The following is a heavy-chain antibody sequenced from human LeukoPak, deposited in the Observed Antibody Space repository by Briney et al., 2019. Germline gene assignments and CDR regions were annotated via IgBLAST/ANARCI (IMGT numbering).Heavy chain of an antibody. D-gene: IGHD3-10*01. CDR2: IVVGSGNT. J-gene: IGHJ5*02. CDR3: AGYGSGSINNWFDP. CDR1: GFTFTSSA. Sequence: SVKVSCKASGFTFTSSAMQWVRQARGQRLEWIGWIVVGSGNTNYAQKFQERVTITRDMSTGTAYMELSSLRSEDTAVYYCAGYGSGSINNWFDPWGQGTLVTVSS. V-gene: IGHV1-58*02.